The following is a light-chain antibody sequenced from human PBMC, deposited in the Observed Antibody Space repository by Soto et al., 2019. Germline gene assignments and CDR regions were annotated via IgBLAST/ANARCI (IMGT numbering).Light chain of an antibody. Sequence: EIVMTQPPATLSLSPGERATLSCRASQSVSTNVAWYQQRPGQALRLLIYGASTRATGVPARFSGSGSGTEFTLTISSLGSEDFAVYYCQQYGSSPRTFGQGTKVDI. CDR1: QSVSTN. CDR2: GAS. J-gene: IGKJ1*01. CDR3: QQYGSSPRT. V-gene: IGKV3-15*01.